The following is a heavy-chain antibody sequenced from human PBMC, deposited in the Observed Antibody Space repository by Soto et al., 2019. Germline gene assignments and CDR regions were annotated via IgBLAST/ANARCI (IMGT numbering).Heavy chain of an antibody. V-gene: IGHV4-34*01. D-gene: IGHD2-15*01. CDR1: GGSFSGYY. CDR3: ARVVVAARRVTYSMDV. J-gene: IGHJ6*02. CDR2: INHSGST. Sequence: SETLSLTCAVYGGSFSGYYWSWIRQPPGKGLEWIGEINHSGSTNYNPSLKSRVTISVDTSKNQFSLKLSSVTAADTAVYYCARVVVAARRVTYSMDVWGQGTTVTVSS.